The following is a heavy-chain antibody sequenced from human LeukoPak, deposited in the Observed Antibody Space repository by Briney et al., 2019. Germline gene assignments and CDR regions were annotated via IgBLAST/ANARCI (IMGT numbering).Heavy chain of an antibody. J-gene: IGHJ4*02. CDR2: IFPGDSDT. CDR3: ARQNGVATDPPFFDY. Sequence: GESLKISCKGSGYSFSSYWIGWVRQMPGKGLEWMGIIFPGDSDTRYSPSLQGHVTISADKSISTAYMQWNSLKASDTAMYFCARQNGVATDPPFFDYWGQGTLVTVSS. D-gene: IGHD5-12*01. V-gene: IGHV5-51*01. CDR1: GYSFSSYW.